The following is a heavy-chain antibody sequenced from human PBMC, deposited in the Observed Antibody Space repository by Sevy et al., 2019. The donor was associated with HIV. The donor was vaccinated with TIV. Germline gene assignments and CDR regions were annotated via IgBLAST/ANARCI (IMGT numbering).Heavy chain of an antibody. CDR1: GFTFSSYW. CDR3: ALRRDILTGYQNWFDP. V-gene: IGHV3-7*01. Sequence: GGSLILSCAASGFTFSSYWMSWVRQAPGKGLEWVANIKQDGGEKYYVDSVKGRFTISRDNAKNSLYLQMNSLRAEDTAVYYCALRRDILTGYQNWFDPWGQGTLVTVSS. CDR2: IKQDGGEK. J-gene: IGHJ5*02. D-gene: IGHD3-9*01.